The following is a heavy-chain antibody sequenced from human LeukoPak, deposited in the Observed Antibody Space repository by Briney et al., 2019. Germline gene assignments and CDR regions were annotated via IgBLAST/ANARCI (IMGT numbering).Heavy chain of an antibody. V-gene: IGHV4-34*01. CDR2: INHSGST. D-gene: IGHD3-10*01. Sequence: SETLSLTCAVYGGSFSGYYWSWIRQPPGKGLAWIGEINHSGSTNYNPSLKSRVTISVDTSKNQFSLKLSSVTAADTAVYYCARGPSVFTMVRGVIIFDYWGQGTLVTVSS. CDR1: GGSFSGYY. CDR3: ARGPSVFTMVRGVIIFDY. J-gene: IGHJ4*02.